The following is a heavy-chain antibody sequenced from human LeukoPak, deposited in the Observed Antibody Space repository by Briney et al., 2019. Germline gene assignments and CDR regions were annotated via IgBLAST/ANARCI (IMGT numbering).Heavy chain of an antibody. CDR3: AKSGYARGEYFDY. V-gene: IGHV3-74*01. CDR1: GFTFSSNW. J-gene: IGHJ4*02. CDR2: SNSDASST. D-gene: IGHD3-22*01. Sequence: PGGSLRLSCAASGFTFSSNWMHWVRHAPGKGLVWVSRSNSDASSTSYADSVKGRFTISRDNAKNTLHLQMNSLRAEDTAVYYCAKSGYARGEYFDYLGQGTLVTVSS.